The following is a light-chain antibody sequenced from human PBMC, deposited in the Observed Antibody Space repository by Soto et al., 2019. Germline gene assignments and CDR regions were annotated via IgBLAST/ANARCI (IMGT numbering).Light chain of an antibody. CDR2: DDN. CDR1: SSNIGNSY. J-gene: IGLJ3*02. Sequence: QSVLTQPPSVSAAPGQTVTVSCSGNSSNIGNSYVSWYQQFPGTAPRLLIYDDNKRPSGIRDRFSGSKSGTSATLAITGLHTGDEAVYYCGTWDSSLTTGRAVFGGGTKLTVL. V-gene: IGLV1-51*01. CDR3: GTWDSSLTTGRAV.